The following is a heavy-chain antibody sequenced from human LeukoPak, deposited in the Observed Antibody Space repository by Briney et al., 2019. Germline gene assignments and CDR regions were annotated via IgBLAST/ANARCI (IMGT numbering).Heavy chain of an antibody. D-gene: IGHD1-26*01. J-gene: IGHJ3*02. CDR2: VYTSGST. V-gene: IGHV4-4*07. CDR1: GGSISSFY. Sequence: KTSETLSLTCTVSGGSISSFYWSWIRQPAGKGLEWIGRVYTSGSTNYNPSLKSRVTMSVDTSKNQFSLKLSSVTAADTAVYYCAREQWEIGYAYDIWGKGTMVTVSS. CDR3: AREQWEIGYAYDI.